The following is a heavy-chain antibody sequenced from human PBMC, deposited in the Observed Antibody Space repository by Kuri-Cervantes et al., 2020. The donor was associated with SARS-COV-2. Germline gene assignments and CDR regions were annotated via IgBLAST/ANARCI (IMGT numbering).Heavy chain of an antibody. J-gene: IGHJ6*02. Sequence: GESLKISCAASGFTFSSYAMSWVRQAPGKGLEWVSAISGSGGSTYYADSVKGRFTISRDNSKNTLYLQMNSLRAEDTAVYYCAKSYYGSGSYYQDYYYYGMDVWGQGTTVTVSS. CDR2: ISGSGGST. CDR3: AKSYYGSGSYYQDYYYYGMDV. CDR1: GFTFSSYA. V-gene: IGHV3-23*01. D-gene: IGHD3-10*01.